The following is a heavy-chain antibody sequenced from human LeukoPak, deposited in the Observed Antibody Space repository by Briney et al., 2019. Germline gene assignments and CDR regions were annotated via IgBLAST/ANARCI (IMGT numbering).Heavy chain of an antibody. CDR2: ITHNANT. Sequence: SETLSLTCAVYTGPFSGYYWAWIRQPPGEGLEWIGEITHNANTKYNPSLESRVIISVDTSKNQFSLKLNSVTAADTAVYYCARFPVLDTAMAWGQGTRVTVSS. CDR3: ARFPVLDTAMA. CDR1: TGPFSGYY. J-gene: IGHJ5*02. V-gene: IGHV4-34*01. D-gene: IGHD5-18*01.